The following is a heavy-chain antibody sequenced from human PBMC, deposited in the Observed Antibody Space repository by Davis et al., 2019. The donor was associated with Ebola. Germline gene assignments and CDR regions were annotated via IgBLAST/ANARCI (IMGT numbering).Heavy chain of an antibody. J-gene: IGHJ6*02. CDR2: IIPMLGIA. V-gene: IGHV1-69*02. Sequence: AASVKVSCKASGGTFSSYTISWVRLAPGQGLEWMGRIIPMLGIANYAQKFQGRVTITAGISTTAYMELSSLRSEDTAVYYCARARDMATIGDYAMDVWGQGTTVTVSS. CDR3: ARARDMATIGDYAMDV. D-gene: IGHD5-24*01. CDR1: GGTFSSYT.